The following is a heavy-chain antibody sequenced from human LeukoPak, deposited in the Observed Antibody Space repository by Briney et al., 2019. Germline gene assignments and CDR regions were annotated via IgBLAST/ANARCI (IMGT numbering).Heavy chain of an antibody. J-gene: IGHJ5*02. CDR1: GGTFSSYA. V-gene: IGHV1-69*13. CDR2: IIPIFGTA. D-gene: IGHD3-3*01. Sequence: SVKVSCKASGGTFSSYAISWVRQAPGQGLGWMGGIIPIFGTANYAQKFQGRVTNTADESTSTANMELSSLRTEDTAVYYCARDAVTIFGPWGQGTLVTVSS. CDR3: ARDAVTIFGP.